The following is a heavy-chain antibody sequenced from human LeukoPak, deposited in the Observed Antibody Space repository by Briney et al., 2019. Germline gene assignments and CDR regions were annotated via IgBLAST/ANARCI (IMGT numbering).Heavy chain of an antibody. CDR2: IYPGDSDT. J-gene: IGHJ4*02. Sequence: GESLKISCKGSGYSFTTYWIGWVRQMPGKGLEWMGIIYPGDSDTKYSPSFQGQVTISADKAISTAYLQWSNLKASDTAMYYCARAVSSGWPRIDYWGQGTLVTVSS. CDR3: ARAVSSGWPRIDY. CDR1: GYSFTTYW. D-gene: IGHD6-19*01. V-gene: IGHV5-51*01.